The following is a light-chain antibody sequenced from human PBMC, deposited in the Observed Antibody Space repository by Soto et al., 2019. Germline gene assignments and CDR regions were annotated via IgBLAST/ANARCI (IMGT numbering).Light chain of an antibody. CDR1: QSVSTT. V-gene: IGKV3-15*01. CDR3: QQYNDWPRT. Sequence: EIVLTQSPATLSVSPGERATLSCRAGQSVSTTLAWYQQKAGQAPSLLIYGASTRATGIPARFSGSGSGTEFILTISSLQSEDFAVYYCQQYNDWPRTFGQGTKVESK. J-gene: IGKJ1*01. CDR2: GAS.